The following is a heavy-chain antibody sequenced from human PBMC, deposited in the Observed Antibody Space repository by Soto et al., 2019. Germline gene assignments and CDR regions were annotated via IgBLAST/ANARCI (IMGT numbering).Heavy chain of an antibody. J-gene: IGHJ6*03. D-gene: IGHD4-4*01. CDR2: ITWNGRTT. V-gene: IGHV3-43*01. CDR1: GFTFDDYP. CDR3: ARHNGRTTTVTTSYYYYYMDV. Sequence: GGSLRLSCAASGFTFDDYPMHWVRQPPGKGLEWVSLITWNGRTTHYSDSVKGRFTISRDNTKNSLYLQMNSLRAEDTAVYYCARHNGRTTTVTTSYYYYYMDVWGKGTTVTVSS.